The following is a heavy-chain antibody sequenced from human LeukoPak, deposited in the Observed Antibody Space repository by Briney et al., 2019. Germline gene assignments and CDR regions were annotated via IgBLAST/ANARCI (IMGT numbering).Heavy chain of an antibody. D-gene: IGHD1-26*01. CDR2: ISYDGSNK. CDR1: GFTFSSYG. J-gene: IGHJ5*02. CDR3: AEAGLSGSNNWFDP. Sequence: HPGGSLRLSCAASGFTFSSYGMHWVRRAPGKGLEWVAVISYDGSNKYYADSVKGRFTISRDNSKNTLYLQMNSLRAEDTAVYYCAEAGLSGSNNWFDPWGQGTLVTVSS. V-gene: IGHV3-30*18.